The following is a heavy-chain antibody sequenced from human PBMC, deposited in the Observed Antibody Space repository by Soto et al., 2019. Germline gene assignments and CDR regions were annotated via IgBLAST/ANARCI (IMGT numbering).Heavy chain of an antibody. Sequence: QVQLVESGGGVVQPGRSLRLSCAASGFTFSSYGMHWVRQAPGKGLEWVAVIWYDGSNKYYADSVKGRFTISRDNSKNTLYLQMNSLRAEDTAVYYCARSKGVVRAFDIWGQGTMVTVSS. CDR1: GFTFSSYG. V-gene: IGHV3-33*01. D-gene: IGHD3-16*01. CDR3: ARSKGVVRAFDI. J-gene: IGHJ3*02. CDR2: IWYDGSNK.